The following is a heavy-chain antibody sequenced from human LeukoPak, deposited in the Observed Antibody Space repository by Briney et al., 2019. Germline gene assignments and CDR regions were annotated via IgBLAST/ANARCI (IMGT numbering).Heavy chain of an antibody. CDR1: GGTFSSYA. CDR3: ATEGCSSTSCYARGWFDP. CDR2: IIPIFGTA. D-gene: IGHD2-2*01. J-gene: IGHJ5*02. V-gene: IGHV1-69*01. Sequence: GSSVKVSCKASGGTFSSYAISWVRQAPGQGLEWMGGIIPIFGTANYAQKFQGRVTITADESTSTAYMELSSLRSEDTAVYYCATEGCSSTSCYARGWFDPWGQGTLVTVSS.